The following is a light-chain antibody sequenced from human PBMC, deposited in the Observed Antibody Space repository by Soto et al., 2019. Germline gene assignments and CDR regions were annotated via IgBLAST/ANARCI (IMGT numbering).Light chain of an antibody. Sequence: DIQMTQSPSTLSGSVGDRVTLTCRASQTISSWLAWYQQKPGKAPKLLIYKASTLEGEVPSRFSGSGSETESTLTINSLQPDDSATYYCQQYHTYWWTFGQGTKVDIK. CDR3: QQYHTYWWT. V-gene: IGKV1-5*03. J-gene: IGKJ1*01. CDR1: QTISSW. CDR2: KAS.